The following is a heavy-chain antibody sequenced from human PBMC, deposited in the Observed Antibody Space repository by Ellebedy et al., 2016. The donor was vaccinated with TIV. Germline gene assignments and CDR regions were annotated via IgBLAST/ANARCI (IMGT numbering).Heavy chain of an antibody. D-gene: IGHD3-22*01. CDR2: INAGSGNT. J-gene: IGHJ6*02. CDR1: AYTFTNYV. Sequence: AASVKVSCKASAYTFTNYVIHWVRQAPGQRLEWMGWINAGSGNTISSQNFQGRVTFSRDTTASTAHMELSSLKSEDTSAYYCARARNYYDSSGYFQKSFGMDVWGQGTTVTVSS. CDR3: ARARNYYDSSGYFQKSFGMDV. V-gene: IGHV1-3*01.